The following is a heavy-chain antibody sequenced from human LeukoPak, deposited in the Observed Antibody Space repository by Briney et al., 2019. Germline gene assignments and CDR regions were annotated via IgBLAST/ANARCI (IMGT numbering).Heavy chain of an antibody. Sequence: AGESLKISCQGSGYSFTTYWIGWVRQMPGKGLEWMGIIYPRDSDTRYSPSFRGQVTISADKSISTAYLQWSSLKASDTAMYYCARLGLAARYFDYWGQGTLVTVSS. V-gene: IGHV5-51*01. CDR1: GYSFTTYW. CDR2: IYPRDSDT. J-gene: IGHJ4*02. D-gene: IGHD6-6*01. CDR3: ARLGLAARYFDY.